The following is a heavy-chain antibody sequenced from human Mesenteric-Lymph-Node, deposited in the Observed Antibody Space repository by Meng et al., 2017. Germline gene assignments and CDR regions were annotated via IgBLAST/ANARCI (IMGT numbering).Heavy chain of an antibody. CDR2: IDWDDDK. D-gene: IGHD2-15*01. J-gene: IGHJ3*02. CDR3: ARIGYCSGGSCYSSEGDAFDI. V-gene: IGHV2-70*04. CDR1: GFSLSTSGMR. Sequence: SGPTLVKPTQTLTLTCTFSGFSLSTSGMRVSWIRQPPGKALEWLARIDWDDDKFYSTSLKTRLTISKGTSKNQVVLTMTNMDPVDTATYYCARIGYCSGGSCYSSEGDAFDIWGQGTMVTVSS.